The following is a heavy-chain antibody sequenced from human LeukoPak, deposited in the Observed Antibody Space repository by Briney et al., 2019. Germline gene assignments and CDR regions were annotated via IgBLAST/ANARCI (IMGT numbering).Heavy chain of an antibody. D-gene: IGHD3-22*01. Sequence: GGSLRLSCAASGFTFSSYAMSWVRQAPGKGLEWVSAISGSGGSTYYADSVKGRFTISRDNSKNTLYLQMNSLRAEDTAVYYCAKVVTYYYDSSGYYLRPPSPLYYFDYWGQGTLVTVSS. CDR2: ISGSGGST. J-gene: IGHJ4*02. V-gene: IGHV3-23*01. CDR3: AKVVTYYYDSSGYYLRPPSPLYYFDY. CDR1: GFTFSSYA.